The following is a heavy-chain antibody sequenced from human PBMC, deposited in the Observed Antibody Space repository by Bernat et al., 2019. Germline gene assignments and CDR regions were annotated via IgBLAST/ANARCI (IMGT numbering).Heavy chain of an antibody. J-gene: IGHJ4*02. CDR3: ARQTVSSGWYGGYDY. Sequence: EVQLVQSGAEVKKPGESLKISCKGSGYSFTSYWIGWVRQMPGKGLEWMGIIYPGDSDTRYSPSFQGQVTISAEKSISTAYLQWSSLKASDAAMYYCARQTVSSGWYGGYDYWGQGTLVTVSS. CDR2: IYPGDSDT. V-gene: IGHV5-51*01. CDR1: GYSFTSYW. D-gene: IGHD6-19*01.